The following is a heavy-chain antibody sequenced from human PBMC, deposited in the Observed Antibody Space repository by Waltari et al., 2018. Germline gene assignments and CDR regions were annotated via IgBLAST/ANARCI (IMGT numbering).Heavy chain of an antibody. V-gene: IGHV2-5*02. CDR1: GFSLTTSGVS. CDR3: AHSGHFWSGFYVDYYFDY. Sequence: QITLKESGPTLVKPTQTLTLPCTFSGFSLTTSGVSVGWFRRPPGKALEWLALIYWDDDKRYSPSLESRLTITKDTSKKQVVLTMTNMDPVDTASYYCAHSGHFWSGFYVDYYFDYWGQGTLVTVSS. J-gene: IGHJ4*02. CDR2: IYWDDDK. D-gene: IGHD3-3*02.